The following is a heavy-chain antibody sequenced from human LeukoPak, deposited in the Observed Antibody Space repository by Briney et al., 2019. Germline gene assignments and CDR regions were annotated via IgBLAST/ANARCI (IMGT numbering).Heavy chain of an antibody. CDR2: IKHSGST. J-gene: IGHJ4*02. Sequence: SETLSLTCAVYGGSFSGYYWSWIRQPPGKGLEWIGEIKHSGSTNYNPSLKSRVTISVDTSKNQFSLKLSSVTAADTAVYYCAREDYGDNYFDYWGQGTLVTVSS. CDR3: AREDYGDNYFDY. V-gene: IGHV4-34*01. D-gene: IGHD4-17*01. CDR1: GGSFSGYY.